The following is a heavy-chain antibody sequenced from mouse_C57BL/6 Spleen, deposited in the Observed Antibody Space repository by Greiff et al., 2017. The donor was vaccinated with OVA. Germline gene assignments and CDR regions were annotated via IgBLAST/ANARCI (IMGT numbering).Heavy chain of an antibody. V-gene: IGHV1-18*01. CDR1: GYTFTDYN. CDR2: INPNNGGT. CDR3: ARSGDLLRRVAMDY. Sequence: EVKLMESGPELVKPGASVKIPCKASGYTFTDYNMDWVKQSHGKSLEWIGDINPNNGGTIYNQKFKGKATLTVDKSSSTAYMELRSLTSEDTAVYYCARSGDLLRRVAMDYWGQGTSVTVSS. D-gene: IGHD1-1*01. J-gene: IGHJ4*01.